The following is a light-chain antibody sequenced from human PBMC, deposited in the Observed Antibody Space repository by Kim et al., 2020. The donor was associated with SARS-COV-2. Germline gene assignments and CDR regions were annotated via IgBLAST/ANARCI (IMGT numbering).Light chain of an antibody. V-gene: IGKV1-8*01. CDR3: QQYYSYPPWT. Sequence: AIRITQSPSSLSASTGDRVTITCRASPGISSYLAWYQQKPGRAPKLLIYGASTLQSGVPSRFSGSGSGTNFTLTISCLQSEDFATYYCQQYYSYPPWTFGQGTKVDIK. CDR2: GAS. J-gene: IGKJ1*01. CDR1: PGISSY.